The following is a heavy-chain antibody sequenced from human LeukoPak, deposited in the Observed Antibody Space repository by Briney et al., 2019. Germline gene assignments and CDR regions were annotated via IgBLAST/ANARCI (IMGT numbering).Heavy chain of an antibody. Sequence: GGSLRLSCAASGFTFSNYWMYWVRQAPGKGLVWVSRINSDGSSTTSADSVKGRFTISRDNAKNTLYLQMNSLRAEDTAVYYCAKGGATVIDYWGQGTLVTISS. J-gene: IGHJ4*02. CDR1: GFTFSNYW. CDR2: INSDGSST. CDR3: AKGGATVIDY. V-gene: IGHV3-74*01. D-gene: IGHD4-17*01.